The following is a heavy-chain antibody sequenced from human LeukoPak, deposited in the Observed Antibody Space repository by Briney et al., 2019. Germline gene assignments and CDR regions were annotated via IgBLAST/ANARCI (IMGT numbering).Heavy chain of an antibody. CDR3: ARRAGAYSHPYDY. CDR1: GFTFSDYY. D-gene: IGHD4/OR15-4a*01. J-gene: IGHJ4*02. V-gene: IGHV3-53*01. CDR2: IYSDNT. Sequence: GGSLRLSCAASGFTFSDYYMSWVRQAPAKGLEWVSFIYSDNTHYSDSVKGRFTISRDNSKNTLYLQMNSLRAEDTAVYYCARRAGAYSHPYDYWGQGTLVTVSS.